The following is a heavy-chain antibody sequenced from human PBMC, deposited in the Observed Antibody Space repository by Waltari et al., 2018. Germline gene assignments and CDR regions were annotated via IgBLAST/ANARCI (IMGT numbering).Heavy chain of an antibody. J-gene: IGHJ5*02. Sequence: EVQLVQSGAEVKKPGESLKISCQASGYTFTNYWIGWVRQLPGKGLEWMGIFYPGDSGTNYGPAFEGQVTISADKSISVAYLQWSSLKASDTAMYYCVRQVGTNWLDPWGQGTQVTVSS. CDR2: FYPGDSGT. V-gene: IGHV5-51*01. CDR1: GYTFTNYW. CDR3: VRQVGTNWLDP. D-gene: IGHD5-12*01.